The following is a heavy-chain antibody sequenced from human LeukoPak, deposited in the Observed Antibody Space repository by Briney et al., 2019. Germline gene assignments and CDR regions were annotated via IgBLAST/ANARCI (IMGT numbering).Heavy chain of an antibody. CDR2: IKQDGSEK. Sequence: GGSLRLSCVTSGFNFRSYWMNWVRQAPGRGLEWVANIKQDGSEKYYVDSVKGRFTISRDNAKNSLYLQMNSLRAEDTAVYYCARENCTNGVCDLGDYWGQGTLVTVSS. D-gene: IGHD2-8*01. J-gene: IGHJ4*02. V-gene: IGHV3-7*01. CDR1: GFNFRSYW. CDR3: ARENCTNGVCDLGDY.